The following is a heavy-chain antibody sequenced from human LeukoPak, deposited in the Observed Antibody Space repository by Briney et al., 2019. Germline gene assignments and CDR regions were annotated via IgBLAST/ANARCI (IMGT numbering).Heavy chain of an antibody. J-gene: IGHJ5*02. CDR3: ATSASQYGGYQNWFDP. V-gene: IGHV1-24*01. CDR2: FDPEDGET. CDR1: GYTLTELS. Sequence: ASVKVSCKVSGYTLTELSMHWVRQAPGKGLEWMGGFDPEDGETIYAQKFQGRVTMTEDTSTDTAYMELSSLRSEDTAVYYCATSASQYGGYQNWFDPWGQGTLVTVSS. D-gene: IGHD5-12*01.